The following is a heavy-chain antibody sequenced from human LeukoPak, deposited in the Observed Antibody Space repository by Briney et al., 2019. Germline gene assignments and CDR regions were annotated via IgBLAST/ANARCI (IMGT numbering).Heavy chain of an antibody. Sequence: PGGSLRLSCAASGFTFSSYSMNWVRQAPGKGLEWVSSISSSSSYIYYADSVKGRFTISRDNAKNSLYLQMNSLRAEDTAVYYCASRKTHCSGGSCHDYWGQGTLVTVSS. CDR1: GFTFSSYS. CDR3: ASRKTHCSGGSCHDY. D-gene: IGHD2-15*01. CDR2: ISSSSSYI. V-gene: IGHV3-21*01. J-gene: IGHJ4*02.